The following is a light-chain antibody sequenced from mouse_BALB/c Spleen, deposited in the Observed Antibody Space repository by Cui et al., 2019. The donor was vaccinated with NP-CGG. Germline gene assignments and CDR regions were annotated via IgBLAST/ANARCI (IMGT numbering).Light chain of an antibody. CDR1: TGALTTNNY. CDR2: GTN. J-gene: IGLJ1*01. V-gene: IGLV1*01. CDR3: ALWYSNHWV. Sequence: VVTQESALTTSPGETVTLTCRSNTGALTTNNYANWVQEKPDHLFTGLIGGTNNRAPGVPARFSGSLIGDKAELTITGAQTEDEAIYFCALWYSNHWVFGGGTKLTVL.